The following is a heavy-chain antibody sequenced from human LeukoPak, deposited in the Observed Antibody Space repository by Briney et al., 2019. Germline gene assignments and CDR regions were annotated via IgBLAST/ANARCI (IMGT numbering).Heavy chain of an antibody. Sequence: SETLSLTCTVSGGSISSYYWSWIRQPPGKGLEWIGYIYYSGSTNYNPSLKSRVTISVDTSKNQFSLKPSSVTAADTAVYYCARDGDPIVGATTFDYWGQGTLVTVSS. CDR2: IYYSGST. CDR1: GGSISSYY. J-gene: IGHJ4*02. D-gene: IGHD1-26*01. V-gene: IGHV4-59*12. CDR3: ARDGDPIVGATTFDY.